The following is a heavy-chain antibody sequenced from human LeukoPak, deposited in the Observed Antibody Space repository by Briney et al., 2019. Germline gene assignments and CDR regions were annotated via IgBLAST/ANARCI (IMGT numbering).Heavy chain of an antibody. Sequence: GGSLRLSCAASGFSFDYYGMHWVRQAPGKGLEWVSGISWNSDDIGYADSVKGRFTVSRDNAKNSLYLRMTSLRAEDTAVYYCARDPGRTGFDYWGQGTLVTVSS. CDR2: ISWNSDDI. CDR3: ARDPGRTGFDY. CDR1: GFSFDYYG. D-gene: IGHD1/OR15-1a*01. J-gene: IGHJ4*02. V-gene: IGHV3-9*01.